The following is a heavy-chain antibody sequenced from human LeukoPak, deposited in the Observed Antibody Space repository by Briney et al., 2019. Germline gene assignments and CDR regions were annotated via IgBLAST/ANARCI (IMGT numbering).Heavy chain of an antibody. V-gene: IGHV3-23*01. CDR3: AKDLAHLNYFHYPYYFDY. Sequence: PGGSLRLSCAASGFTFSSYAMSWVRQAPGKGLEWVSAISGSGGSTYYADSVKGRFTISRDNSKNTLYLQMNSLRAEDTAVYYCAKDLAHLNYFHYPYYFDYWGQGTLVTVSS. J-gene: IGHJ4*02. CDR1: GFTFSSYA. CDR2: ISGSGGST. D-gene: IGHD2/OR15-2a*01.